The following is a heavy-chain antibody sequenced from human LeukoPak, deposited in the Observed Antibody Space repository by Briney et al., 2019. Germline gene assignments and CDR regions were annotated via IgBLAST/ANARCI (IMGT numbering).Heavy chain of an antibody. CDR2: ISTSSSYI. CDR3: ARDVEWFDLNWFDP. Sequence: PGGSLRLSCAASGFTFSSYSMNWVRQAPGKGLEWVSFISTSSSYIYYADSVKGRFTISRDNAKNSLYLQMNSLRAEDTAVYYCARDVEWFDLNWFDPWGQGTLVTVSS. D-gene: IGHD3-3*01. J-gene: IGHJ5*02. CDR1: GFTFSSYS. V-gene: IGHV3-21*01.